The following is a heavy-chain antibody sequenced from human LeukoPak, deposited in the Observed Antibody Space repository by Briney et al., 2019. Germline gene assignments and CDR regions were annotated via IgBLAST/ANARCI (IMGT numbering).Heavy chain of an antibody. D-gene: IGHD6-19*01. CDR1: GFTFSSYG. J-gene: IGHJ4*02. CDR2: ISFDGSNK. Sequence: PGGSLRLSCAASGFTFSSYGMYWVRQAPGKGLEWVAVISFDGSNKYYADSVRGRFTVSRDNSKDTLYLQMNSLRAEDTAVYYCAKDEIGAVAGLPDYWGQGILVTVSS. V-gene: IGHV3-30*18. CDR3: AKDEIGAVAGLPDY.